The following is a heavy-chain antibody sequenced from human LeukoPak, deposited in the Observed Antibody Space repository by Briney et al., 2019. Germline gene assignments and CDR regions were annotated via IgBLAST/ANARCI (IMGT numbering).Heavy chain of an antibody. D-gene: IGHD5-24*01. CDR3: ARDPAAKKGWFDY. J-gene: IGHJ4*02. Sequence: ASVKVSCKASGYTFTGYQMHWVRQAPGQGLEWMGIINPSGGSTTYAQKFQGRVTMTRDTSTSTVYMELSSLRSEDTAVYYCARDPAAKKGWFDYWGQGTLVTVSS. CDR1: GYTFTGYQ. V-gene: IGHV1-46*01. CDR2: INPSGGST.